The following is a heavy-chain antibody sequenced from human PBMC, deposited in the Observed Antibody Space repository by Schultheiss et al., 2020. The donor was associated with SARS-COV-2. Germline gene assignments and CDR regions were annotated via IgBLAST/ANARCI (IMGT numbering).Heavy chain of an antibody. CDR1: GGTFSSYA. D-gene: IGHD3-22*01. V-gene: IGHV1-69*13. CDR2: MNPNSGNT. CDR3: ARDSSLGDSSGSTT. J-gene: IGHJ5*02. Sequence: SVKVSCKASGGTFSSYAISWVRQAPGQGLEWMGWMNPNSGNTGYAQKFQGRVTITADESTSTAYMELRSLRSDDTAVYYCARDSSLGDSSGSTTWGQGTLVTVSS.